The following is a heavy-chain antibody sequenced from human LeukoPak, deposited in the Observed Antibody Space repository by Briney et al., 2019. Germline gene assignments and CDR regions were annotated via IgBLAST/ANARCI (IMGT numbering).Heavy chain of an antibody. V-gene: IGHV3-7*03. J-gene: IGHJ3*02. CDR2: IKQDGSEK. CDR3: ARAGLSGDSCYAFDI. CDR1: GFTFSSYW. Sequence: GGSLRLSCAASGFTFSSYWMSWVRQAPGKGLEWVANIKQDGSEKYYVDSVKGRFTISRDNAKNSLYLQMNSLRAEDTAVYYCARAGLSGDSCYAFDIWGQGTMVTVSS. D-gene: IGHD2-15*01.